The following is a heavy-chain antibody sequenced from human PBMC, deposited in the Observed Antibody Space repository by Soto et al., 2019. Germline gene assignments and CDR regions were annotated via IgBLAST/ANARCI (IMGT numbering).Heavy chain of an antibody. V-gene: IGHV3-48*03. CDR2: ISTSGSTI. CDR3: ARDGYCTSTSCYNPV. Sequence: GGSLRLSCAASGFTFSSYEMNWVRQAPGKGLEWVSYISTSGSTIYYADSVKSRFTISRDNAKDSLYLQMNSLRAEDTAIYYCARDGYCTSTSCYNPVWGQGTTVTVPS. D-gene: IGHD2-2*02. CDR1: GFTFSSYE. J-gene: IGHJ6*02.